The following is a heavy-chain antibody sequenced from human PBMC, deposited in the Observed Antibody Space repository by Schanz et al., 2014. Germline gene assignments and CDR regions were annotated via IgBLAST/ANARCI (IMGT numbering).Heavy chain of an antibody. CDR3: AKGRFGELSAFDI. CDR2: ISYGTSYI. V-gene: IGHV3-21*04. J-gene: IGHJ3*02. Sequence: EVQLLESGGGLIQPGGSLRLSCAASGFNFSSYSLNWVRQAPGKGLEWVSSISYGTSYIYYAESVKGRFTISRDNSKNTLYLQMNSLRAEDTAVDYCAKGRFGELSAFDIWGQGTMVTVSS. D-gene: IGHD3-10*01. CDR1: GFNFSSYS.